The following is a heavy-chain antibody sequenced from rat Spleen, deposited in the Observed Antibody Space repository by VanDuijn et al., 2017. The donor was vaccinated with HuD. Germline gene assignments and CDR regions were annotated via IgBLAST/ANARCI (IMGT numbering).Heavy chain of an antibody. CDR1: GFTFSNYG. CDR3: ARRHYGYTDYFDY. D-gene: IGHD1-9*01. Sequence: EVQLVESGGGLVQPGRSLKLSCAASGFTFSNYGMHWIRQAPTKGLEWVASISPSGGATYYRDSVKGRFTISTDNAKSTLSLQMDSLRSEDTATYYCARRHYGYTDYFDYWGQGVMVTVSS. J-gene: IGHJ2*01. CDR2: ISPSGGAT. V-gene: IGHV5-19*01.